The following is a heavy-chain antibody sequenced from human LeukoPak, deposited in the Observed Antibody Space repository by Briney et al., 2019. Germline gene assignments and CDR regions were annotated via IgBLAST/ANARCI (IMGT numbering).Heavy chain of an antibody. V-gene: IGHV1-69*13. CDR2: IIPIFGTA. CDR3: ARGSYSSGWSYYFDY. CDR1: GGTFSSYA. Sequence: SVKVPCKASGGTFSSYAISWVRQAPGQGLEWMGGIIPIFGTANYAQKFQGRVTITADESTSTAYMELSSLRSEDTAVYYCARGSYSSGWSYYFDYWGQGTLVTVSS. D-gene: IGHD6-19*01. J-gene: IGHJ4*02.